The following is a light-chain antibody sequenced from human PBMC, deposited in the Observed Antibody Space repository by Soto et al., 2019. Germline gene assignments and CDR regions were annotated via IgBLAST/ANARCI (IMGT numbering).Light chain of an antibody. CDR2: VAS. CDR3: QQYGGSPTT. J-gene: IGKJ5*01. CDR1: QSVSNNY. Sequence: EIVLTQSPGTVSLSPWERVALSCRASQSVSNNYLAWYQQKPGQAPRLLIYVASNRATGIPDRFSGSGSGTDFTLTISRLEPEDFAMYYCQQYGGSPTTFGQGTRLKIK. V-gene: IGKV3-20*01.